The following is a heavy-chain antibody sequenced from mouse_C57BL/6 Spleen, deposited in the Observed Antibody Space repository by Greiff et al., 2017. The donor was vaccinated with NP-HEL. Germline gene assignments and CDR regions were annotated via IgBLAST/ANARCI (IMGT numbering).Heavy chain of an antibody. D-gene: IGHD1-2*01. CDR2: INPSNGGT. J-gene: IGHJ4*01. CDR1: GYTFTSYW. Sequence: QVQLQQPGTELVKPGASVKLSCKASGYTFTSYWMHWVKQRPGQGLEWIGNINPSNGGTNYNEKFKSKATLTVDKSSSTAYMQLSSQTSEDSAVYYCARGSITTEGDYAMDYWGQGTSVTVSS. V-gene: IGHV1-53*01. CDR3: ARGSITTEGDYAMDY.